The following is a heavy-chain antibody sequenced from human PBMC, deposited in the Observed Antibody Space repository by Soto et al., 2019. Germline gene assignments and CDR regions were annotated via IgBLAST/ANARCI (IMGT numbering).Heavy chain of an antibody. CDR1: GGPLSDYY. V-gene: IGHV4-34*01. CDR2: ISQSEGT. CDR3: ARGLDHSKIGY. D-gene: IGHD4-4*01. J-gene: IGHJ4*02. Sequence: SETLSLTCAVNGGPLSDYYMSWIRQSPGKGLEWIGEISQSEGTNYNPSLKSRVTMSRDLSKNQFSLRLNSVTDADSAVYYCARGLDHSKIGYWGPGTLVTVSS.